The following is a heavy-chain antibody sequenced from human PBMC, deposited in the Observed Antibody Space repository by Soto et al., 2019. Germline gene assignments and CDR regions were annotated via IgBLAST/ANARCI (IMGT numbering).Heavy chain of an antibody. Sequence: ASVKVSCKASGYTFTSYAMHWVRQAPGQRLEWMGWINAGNGNTKYSQKFQGRVTITRDTSASTAYMELSSLRSEDTAVYYCARDGGYCSSTSCYGGSKFDYWGQGTLVTVS. J-gene: IGHJ4*02. V-gene: IGHV1-3*01. D-gene: IGHD2-2*03. CDR2: INAGNGNT. CDR3: ARDGGYCSSTSCYGGSKFDY. CDR1: GYTFTSYA.